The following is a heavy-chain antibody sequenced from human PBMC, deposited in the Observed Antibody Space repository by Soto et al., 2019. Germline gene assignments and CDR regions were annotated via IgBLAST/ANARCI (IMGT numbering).Heavy chain of an antibody. CDR1: GYTFTGYY. D-gene: IGHD4-17*01. CDR2: INPNSGGT. Sequence: QVQLVQSGAEVKKPGASVKVSCKASGYTFTGYYMHWVRQAPGQGLEWMGWINPNSGGTNYAQKFQGWVTKTRDTSISTAYMELSRLRSDDTAVYYCARDYGCNSDSDAFDIWGQGTMVTVSS. CDR3: ARDYGCNSDSDAFDI. J-gene: IGHJ3*02. V-gene: IGHV1-2*04.